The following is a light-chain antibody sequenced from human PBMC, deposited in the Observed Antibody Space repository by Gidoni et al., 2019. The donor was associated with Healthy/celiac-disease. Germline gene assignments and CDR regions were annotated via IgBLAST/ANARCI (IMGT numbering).Light chain of an antibody. CDR2: WAS. Sequence: DIVMTQSPDSLAVPLGERATIHCKSSQTILYILNNKYSLAWYHQKPGHPPKLLLHWASTRESWVPDRFSGSGSGTDFTLTISSLQAEDVAVYYCQQYYDTLSTFXXXTKVEIK. CDR3: QQYYDTLST. CDR1: QTILYILNNKYS. J-gene: IGKJ1*01. V-gene: IGKV4-1*01.